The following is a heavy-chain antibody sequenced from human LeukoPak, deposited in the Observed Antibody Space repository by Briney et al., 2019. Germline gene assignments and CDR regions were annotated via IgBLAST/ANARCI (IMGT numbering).Heavy chain of an antibody. CDR1: GASLSDYY. CDR3: ARPVTIFADAFDI. D-gene: IGHD3-3*01. CDR2: VFQSGNA. J-gene: IGHJ3*02. Sequence: PSETLSLTCTVSGASLSDYYWSWVRQAPGKGLEGVGYVFQSGNANFNPSLSGRVSIKIAPSKSQFFLNLTSVTAADTATYYCARPVTIFADAFDIWGQGIMVTVSS. V-gene: IGHV4-59*08.